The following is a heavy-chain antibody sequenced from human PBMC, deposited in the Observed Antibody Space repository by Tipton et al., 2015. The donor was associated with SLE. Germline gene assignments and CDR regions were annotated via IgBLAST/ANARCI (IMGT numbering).Heavy chain of an antibody. V-gene: IGHV4-34*01. Sequence: TLSLTCAVYGGSFSGYYWSGIRQPPGKGLEWIGEINHSGSTNYNPSLKSRVTISVDTSKNQFSLKLSSVTAADTAVYYCARGRGTIFGVVIIPYYYYGMDVWGQGTTVTVSS. CDR1: GGSFSGYY. J-gene: IGHJ6*02. CDR3: ARGRGTIFGVVIIPYYYYGMDV. D-gene: IGHD3-3*01. CDR2: INHSGST.